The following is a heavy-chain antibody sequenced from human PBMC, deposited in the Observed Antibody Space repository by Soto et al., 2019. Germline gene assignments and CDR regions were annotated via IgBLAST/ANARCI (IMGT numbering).Heavy chain of an antibody. CDR1: GFTFTRYW. V-gene: IGHV3-7*03. D-gene: IGHD3-3*01. J-gene: IGHJ6*02. CDR3: ARDEGGIGYYTGRYYNGMDV. CDR2: IKEDGSEK. Sequence: PGGSLRLSCAASGFTFTRYWMNWVRQAPGKGLEWLANIKEDGSEKFYVDSVKGRFTISRDNAQNSVYLQMNSLRAEDTAVYYCARDEGGIGYYTGRYYNGMDVWGQWTAVTVSS.